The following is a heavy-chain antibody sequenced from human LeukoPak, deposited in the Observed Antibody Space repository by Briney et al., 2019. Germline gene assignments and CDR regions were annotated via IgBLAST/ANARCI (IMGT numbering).Heavy chain of an antibody. D-gene: IGHD2-2*01. CDR3: ATSRGYCSSTSCRDDYYFDY. CDR2: INPNSGGT. J-gene: IGHJ4*02. V-gene: IGHV1-2*02. Sequence: ASVKVSCKASGYTFTGYYMHWVRQAPGQGLEWMGWINPNSGGTNYAQKFQGRVTMIRDTSISTAYMELSRLRSDDTAVYYCATSRGYCSSTSCRDDYYFDYWGQGTLVTVSS. CDR1: GYTFTGYY.